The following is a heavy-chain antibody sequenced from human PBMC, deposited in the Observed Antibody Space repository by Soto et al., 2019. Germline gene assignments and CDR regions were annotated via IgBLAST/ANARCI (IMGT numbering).Heavy chain of an antibody. D-gene: IGHD6-13*01. J-gene: IGHJ5*02. Sequence: PGRSKRHPYAAAWFTMRNFSMSCVRQAKGKGLEWVANIKQDGSDTYYVDSVKGRFTISRDNSKNTLYLQMNSLRAEDTAVYYCARDKYSSSFFLRDLKYNWFDPWGQGTLVTVSS. CDR1: WFTMRNFS. CDR3: ARDKYSSSFFLRDLKYNWFDP. V-gene: IGHV3-7*01. CDR2: IKQDGSDT.